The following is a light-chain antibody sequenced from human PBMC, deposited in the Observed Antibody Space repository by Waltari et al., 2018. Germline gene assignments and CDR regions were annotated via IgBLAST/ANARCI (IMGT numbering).Light chain of an antibody. V-gene: IGLV2-14*03. CDR2: DVT. CDR3: SSYTTSSTVYV. J-gene: IGLJ1*01. CDR1: SSDVGTYDY. Sequence: QSALTQPASVSGSPGQSITISCTGTSSDVGTYDYVSWYQQHPGKAPKLMIYDVTKRPSGFPNRFSGSKSGNTASLTISGLQAEDEADYYCSSYTTSSTVYVFGTGTKVTVL.